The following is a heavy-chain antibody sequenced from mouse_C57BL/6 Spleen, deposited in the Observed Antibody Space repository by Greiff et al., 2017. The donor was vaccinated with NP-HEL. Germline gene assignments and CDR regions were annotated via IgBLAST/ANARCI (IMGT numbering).Heavy chain of an antibody. V-gene: IGHV5-4*01. J-gene: IGHJ2*01. CDR1: GFTFSSYA. CDR3: ARDERWLNY. Sequence: EVKLMESGGGLVKPGGSLKLSCAASGFTFSSYAMSWVRQTPEKRLEWVATISDGGSYTYYPDNVKGRFTISRDNAKNNLYLQMSHLKSEDTAMYYCARDERWLNYWGQGTTLTVSS. CDR2: ISDGGSYT. D-gene: IGHD2-3*01.